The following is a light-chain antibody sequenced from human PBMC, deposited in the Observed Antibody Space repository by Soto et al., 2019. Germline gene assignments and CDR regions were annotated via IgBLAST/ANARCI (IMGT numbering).Light chain of an antibody. CDR3: QQSYSTAWT. Sequence: DIQMTQSPSSLSASVGDRVTITCRASQNIRNYLNWYQQKPGKAPNLLIYAASNLLNWVPSRFSGSGSGTDFTLTISSLQPEDFATYYCQQSYSTAWTFGQGTKVDIK. CDR1: QNIRNY. CDR2: AAS. V-gene: IGKV1-39*01. J-gene: IGKJ1*01.